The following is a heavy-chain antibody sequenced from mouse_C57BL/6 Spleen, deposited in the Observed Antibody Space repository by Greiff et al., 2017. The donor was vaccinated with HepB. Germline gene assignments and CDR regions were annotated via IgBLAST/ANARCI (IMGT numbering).Heavy chain of an antibody. Sequence: EVKLVESGGGLVKPGGSLKLSCAASGFTFSSYAMSWVRQTPEKRLEWVATISDGGSYTYYPDNVKGRFTISRDNAKNNLYLQMSHLKSEDTAMYYCARDKNWDYAMDYWGQGTSATVSS. CDR3: ARDKNWDYAMDY. J-gene: IGHJ4*01. CDR2: ISDGGSYT. CDR1: GFTFSSYA. V-gene: IGHV5-4*01. D-gene: IGHD4-1*01.